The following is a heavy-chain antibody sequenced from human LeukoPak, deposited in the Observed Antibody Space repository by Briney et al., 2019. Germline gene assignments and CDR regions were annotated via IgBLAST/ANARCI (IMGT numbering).Heavy chain of an antibody. D-gene: IGHD3-3*01. V-gene: IGHV3-30*02. CDR3: AREYYDFWSGYPPDYYYYYMDV. CDR1: GFTFSSSA. Sequence: GGSLRLSCGASGFTFSSSAMHWVRQGPGKGLEWVAYIAHHGNNKYYADSVKGRFTTSKDNAKNSLYLQMNSLRAEDTAVYYCAREYYDFWSGYPPDYYYYYMDVWGKGTTVTVSS. J-gene: IGHJ6*03. CDR2: IAHHGNNK.